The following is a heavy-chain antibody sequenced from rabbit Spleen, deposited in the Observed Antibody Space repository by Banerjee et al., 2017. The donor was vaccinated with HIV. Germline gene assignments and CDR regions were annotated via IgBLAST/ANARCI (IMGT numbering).Heavy chain of an antibody. Sequence: QEQLKESGGGLVQPGGSLKLSCKASGLSFSSGYYMCWVRQAPGKGLEWIACIYSGSSGNTYYASWAKGRFTISKTSSTTVTLQMTSLTVADTATYFCARDRRTAITGGYGLYLWGQGTLVTVS. CDR2: IYSGSSGNT. J-gene: IGHJ3*01. V-gene: IGHV1S45*01. D-gene: IGHD1-1*01. CDR1: GLSFSSGYY. CDR3: ARDRRTAITGGYGLYL.